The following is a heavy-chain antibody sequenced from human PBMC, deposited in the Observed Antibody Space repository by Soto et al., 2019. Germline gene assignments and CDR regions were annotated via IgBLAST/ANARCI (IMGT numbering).Heavy chain of an antibody. D-gene: IGHD3-3*01. CDR2: VHNSGRT. CDR1: GDSMISGGYY. J-gene: IGHJ5*02. Sequence: QVQPQGSGRGLVKPAQTLSLTCTVSGDSMISGGYYWSWIRTHPGMALEWVGHVHNSGRTYYSPSLRSRISISIDPSNTQSSLRLNSVTAADSAVYYCARDTVGSVDYDASATYYTSLDPWGQGTPVTVSS. CDR3: ARDTVGSVDYDASATYYTSLDP. V-gene: IGHV4-31*03.